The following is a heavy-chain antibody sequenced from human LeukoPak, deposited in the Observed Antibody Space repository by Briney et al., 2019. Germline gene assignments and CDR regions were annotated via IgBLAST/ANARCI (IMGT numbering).Heavy chain of an antibody. CDR2: ISSNGGST. V-gene: IGHV3-64*01. J-gene: IGHJ6*03. Sequence: GGSLRLSCAASGFTFSSYAMHWVRQAPGKGLEYVSAISSNGGSTYYANSVKGRFTISRDNSKNTLYLQMGSLRAEDMAVYYCAKTIRGVGYYMDAWGKGTTVTVSS. D-gene: IGHD3-10*01. CDR1: GFTFSSYA. CDR3: AKTIRGVGYYMDA.